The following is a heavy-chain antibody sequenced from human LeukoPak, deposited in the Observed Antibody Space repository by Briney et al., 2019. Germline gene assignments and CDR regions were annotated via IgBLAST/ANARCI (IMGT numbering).Heavy chain of an antibody. V-gene: IGHV3-15*01. CDR3: TWSGSPSSFNY. CDR2: TKSKTSGGTT. Sequence: PGGSLRLSCAASGFTFAHAWMSWVRQAPGKGLEWVGRTKSKTSGGTTDYAAPVKGTFTISRDDSRNTLFLQMNSLKTEDTAVYYCTWSGSPSSFNYWGQGTLVTVSS. J-gene: IGHJ4*02. D-gene: IGHD3-3*01. CDR1: GFTFAHAW.